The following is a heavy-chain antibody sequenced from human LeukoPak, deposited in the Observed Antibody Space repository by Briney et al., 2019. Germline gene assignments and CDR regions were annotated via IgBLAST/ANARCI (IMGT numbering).Heavy chain of an antibody. CDR3: ASRIYDSSGYVSYYSDY. D-gene: IGHD3-22*01. CDR1: GGSFSGYY. CDR2: INHSGST. V-gene: IGHV4-34*01. Sequence: SETLSLTCAVYGGSFSGYYWSWIRQPPGKGLEWIGEINHSGSTNYNPSLKSRVTISVDTSKNQFSLKLSSVTAADTAVYYCASRIYDSSGYVSYYSDYWGQGTLVTVSS. J-gene: IGHJ4*02.